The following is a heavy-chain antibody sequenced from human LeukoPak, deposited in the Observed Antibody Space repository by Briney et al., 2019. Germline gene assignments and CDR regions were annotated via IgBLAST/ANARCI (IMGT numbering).Heavy chain of an antibody. D-gene: IGHD2-2*01. CDR2: INPNSGGT. CDR1: GYTFTGYY. CDR3: ARGRYCSSTSCLHGIAFDI. Sequence: ASVKVSCKASGYTFTGYYMHWVRQAPGQGLEWMGWINPNSGGTNYAQKFQGRVTMTRDTSTSTVYMELSSLRSEDTAVYYCARGRYCSSTSCLHGIAFDIWGQGTMVTVSS. J-gene: IGHJ3*02. V-gene: IGHV1-2*02.